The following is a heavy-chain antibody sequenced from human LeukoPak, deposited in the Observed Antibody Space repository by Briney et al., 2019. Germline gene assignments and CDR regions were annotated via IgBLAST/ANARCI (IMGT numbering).Heavy chain of an antibody. CDR3: AKSLGY. Sequence: GGSLRLSCVASGFTFSRSWMDWVRQPPGKGLEWVANIKEDGSQTYYVDSAKGRFTISRDNAKNSLYLQMDSLRVEDTAIYYCAKSLGYWGRGTLVTVSS. CDR2: IKEDGSQT. J-gene: IGHJ4*02. CDR1: GFTFSRSW. V-gene: IGHV3-7*01.